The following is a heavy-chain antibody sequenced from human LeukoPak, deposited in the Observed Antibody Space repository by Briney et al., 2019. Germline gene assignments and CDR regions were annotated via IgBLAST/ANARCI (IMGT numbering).Heavy chain of an antibody. Sequence: PGRSLRLSCAASGFTFSSYAMSWVRQAPAKGLEWVSAISGSGGSTYYADSVKGRFTISRDNSKNTLYLQMNSLRAEDTAVYYCAKGLYSSTWYYLDPWGQGTLVTVSS. D-gene: IGHD6-13*01. V-gene: IGHV3-23*01. CDR2: ISGSGGST. CDR1: GFTFSSYA. CDR3: AKGLYSSTWYYLDP. J-gene: IGHJ5*02.